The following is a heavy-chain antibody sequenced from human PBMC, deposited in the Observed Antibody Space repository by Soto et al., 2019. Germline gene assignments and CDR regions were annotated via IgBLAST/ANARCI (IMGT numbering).Heavy chain of an antibody. CDR3: ARDNDRGIVVVITHQSVYYGMDV. D-gene: IGHD3-22*01. J-gene: IGHJ6*02. CDR2: ISSSSYI. Sequence: PGGSLRLSCAASGFTFSSYSMNWVRQAPGKGLEWVSSISSSSYIYYADSVKGRFTISRDNAKNSLYLQMNSLRAEDTAVYYCARDNDRGIVVVITHQSVYYGMDVWGQGTTVTVSS. V-gene: IGHV3-21*01. CDR1: GFTFSSYS.